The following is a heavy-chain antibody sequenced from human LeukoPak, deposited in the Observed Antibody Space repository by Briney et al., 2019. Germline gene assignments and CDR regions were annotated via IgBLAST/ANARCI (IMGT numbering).Heavy chain of an antibody. CDR1: GGTFSSYA. D-gene: IGHD2-2*01. J-gene: IGHJ4*02. V-gene: IGHV1-69*13. CDR3: ASLLTPAASSKYFDY. CDR2: IILIFGTA. Sequence: ASVKVSCKASGGTFSSYAISWVRQAPGQGLEWMGGIILIFGTANYAQKFQGRVTITADESTSTAYMELSSLRSEDTAVYYCASLLTPAASSKYFDYWGQGTLVTVSS.